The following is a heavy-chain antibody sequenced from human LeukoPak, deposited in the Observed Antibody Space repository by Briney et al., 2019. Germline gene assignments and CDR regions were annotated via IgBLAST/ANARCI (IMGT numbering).Heavy chain of an antibody. J-gene: IGHJ5*02. CDR3: ARVFRGAVTANWFDL. V-gene: IGHV4-59*01. CDR1: GGSINGNY. D-gene: IGHD2-21*02. Sequence: PSETLSLTCSVSGGSINGNYWTWIRPPPGKGLEWIGYIYDDGTSNYNPSLESRLTMSIDRSASHFSLTLRSVTAADTAVYYCARVFRGAVTANWFDLWGQGTLVSVSS. CDR2: IYDDGTS.